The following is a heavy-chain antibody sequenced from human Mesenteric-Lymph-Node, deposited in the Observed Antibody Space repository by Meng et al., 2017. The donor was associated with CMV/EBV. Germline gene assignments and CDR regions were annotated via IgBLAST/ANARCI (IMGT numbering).Heavy chain of an antibody. CDR3: LRTHCSSTSCFPGDP. V-gene: IGHV1-69*05. CDR1: GGTFHSFS. J-gene: IGHJ5*02. CDR2: INPIFDTT. D-gene: IGHD2-2*01. Sequence: SGGTFHSFSISLVRQAPGQGLEWMGGINPIFDTTNYAQKFQGRVTVTTDESTSTAYMEVSSLTSEDTAVYYCLRTHCSSTSCFPGDPWGQGTLVTVSS.